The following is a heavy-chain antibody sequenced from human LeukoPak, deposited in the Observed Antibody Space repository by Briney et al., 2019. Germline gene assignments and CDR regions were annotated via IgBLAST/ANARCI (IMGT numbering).Heavy chain of an antibody. CDR3: ARSRVPGSPHPNAFDI. CDR1: GDSIRSYG. J-gene: IGHJ3*02. CDR2: ISDYDGNT. D-gene: IGHD3-10*01. V-gene: IGHV1-18*01. Sequence: ASVKVSCKASGDSIRSYGITWVRQAPGQGLEWMRWISDYDGNTNYAQNVQGRVTMTTDTSTSTAYMELRSLRSDDTAVYYCARSRVPGSPHPNAFDIWGKATKVTVSS.